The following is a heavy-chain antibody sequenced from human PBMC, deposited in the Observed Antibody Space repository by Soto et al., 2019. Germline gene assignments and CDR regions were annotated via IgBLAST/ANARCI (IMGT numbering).Heavy chain of an antibody. CDR1: GGSISSYY. J-gene: IGHJ3*02. CDR3: ARDLYCSSTSCRNGYEPGGSAFDI. Sequence: SETLSLTCTVSGGSISSYYWSWIRQPPGKGLEWIGYIYYSGSTNYNPSLKSRVTISVDTSKNQFSLKLSSVTAADTAVYYCARDLYCSSTSCRNGYEPGGSAFDIWGQGTRVTVSS. V-gene: IGHV4-59*01. CDR2: IYYSGST. D-gene: IGHD2-2*01.